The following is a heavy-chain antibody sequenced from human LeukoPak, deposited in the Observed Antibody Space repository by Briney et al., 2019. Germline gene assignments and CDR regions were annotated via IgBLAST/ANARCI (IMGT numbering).Heavy chain of an antibody. CDR2: INPNSGGT. CDR3: SRADSSGYYIYYYYGMDV. CDR1: GYTFTSYD. D-gene: IGHD3-22*01. V-gene: IGHV1-2*02. J-gene: IGHJ6*02. Sequence: ASVKVSCKASGYTFTSYDINWVRQATGQGLEWMGWINPNSGGTNYAQKFQGRVTMTRDTSISTAYMELSRLRSDDTAVYYCSRADSSGYYIYYYYGMDVWGQGTTVTVSS.